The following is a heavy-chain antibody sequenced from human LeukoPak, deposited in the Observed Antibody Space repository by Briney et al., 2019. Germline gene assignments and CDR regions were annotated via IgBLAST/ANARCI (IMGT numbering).Heavy chain of an antibody. J-gene: IGHJ4*02. CDR2: IDPSDSYT. Sequence: GESLHISCKGSGYSFTNYWINWVRQMPGKGLEWMGRIDPSDSYTNYSPSFQGHVTLSADKSISTAYLQWSSLKASDTAMYYCARLSFSTNYDILTGYVDPREYWGPGTLVTVSS. D-gene: IGHD3-9*01. V-gene: IGHV5-10-1*01. CDR3: ARLSFSTNYDILTGYVDPREY. CDR1: GYSFTNYW.